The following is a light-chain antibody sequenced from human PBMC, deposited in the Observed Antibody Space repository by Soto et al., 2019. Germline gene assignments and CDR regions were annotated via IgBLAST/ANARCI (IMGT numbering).Light chain of an antibody. J-gene: IGKJ1*01. V-gene: IGKV1-5*03. CDR1: QTISSW. Sequence: DLQTTQSPSTPSGSVVDSVTITYRASQTISSWLAWYQQKPGKAPKLLIYKASTLKSGVPSRFSGSGSGTEFTLTISSLQPDDFATYYCQHYNSYGTVGQGTKVDIK. CDR3: QHYNSYGT. CDR2: KAS.